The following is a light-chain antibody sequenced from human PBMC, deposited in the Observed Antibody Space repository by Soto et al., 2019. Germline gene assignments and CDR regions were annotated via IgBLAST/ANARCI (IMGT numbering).Light chain of an antibody. Sequence: QSALTQPASVSGSPGQSITISCTGTSSDIGAYRYVSWYQQQSGKAPKLMIYEVSNRPSGVSNRFSGSKSGNTASLTISGLQPEDEADYYCSSYTSSTTRVVFGGGTKVTVL. V-gene: IGLV2-14*01. CDR3: SSYTSSTTRVV. J-gene: IGLJ2*01. CDR2: EVS. CDR1: SSDIGAYRY.